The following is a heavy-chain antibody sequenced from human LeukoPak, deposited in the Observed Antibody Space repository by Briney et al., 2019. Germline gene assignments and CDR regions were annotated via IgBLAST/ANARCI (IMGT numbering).Heavy chain of an antibody. D-gene: IGHD2-15*01. Sequence: GGSLRLSCAASGFTFSSYGMRWVCQAPGKGLEWVAVISYDGSNKYYADSVKGRFTISRDNSKNTLYLQMNSLRAEDTAVYYCAKGPEVVVAATYYFDYWGQGTLVTVSS. CDR2: ISYDGSNK. CDR1: GFTFSSYG. CDR3: AKGPEVVVAATYYFDY. V-gene: IGHV3-30*18. J-gene: IGHJ4*02.